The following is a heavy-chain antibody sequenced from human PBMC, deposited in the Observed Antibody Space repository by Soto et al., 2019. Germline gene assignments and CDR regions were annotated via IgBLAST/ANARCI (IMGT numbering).Heavy chain of an antibody. D-gene: IGHD2-2*01. CDR1: GGTFSSYA. J-gene: IGHJ5*02. V-gene: IGHV1-69*13. CDR3: ARDLNCISTSCPEFWFDP. CDR2: IIPIFGTA. Sequence: SVKVSCKASGGTFSSYAISWVRQAPGQGLEWMGGIIPIFGTANYAQKFQGRVTITADESTSTAYMELSSLRSEDTAVYYCARDLNCISTSCPEFWFDPWGQGTLVTVSS.